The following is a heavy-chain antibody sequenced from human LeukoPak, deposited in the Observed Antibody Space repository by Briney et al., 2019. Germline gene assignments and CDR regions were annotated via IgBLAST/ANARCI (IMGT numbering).Heavy chain of an antibody. J-gene: IGHJ4*02. CDR1: GGTFSSYA. V-gene: IGHV1-69*05. CDR2: IIPIFGTA. CDR3: ASSYYYDSSGYPAFGY. D-gene: IGHD3-22*01. Sequence: ASVKVSCKASGGTFSSYAISWVRQAPGQGLEWMGGIIPIFGTANYAQKFQGRVTITTDESTSTAYMELSSLRSEDTAVYYCASSYYYDSSGYPAFGYWGQGTLVTVFS.